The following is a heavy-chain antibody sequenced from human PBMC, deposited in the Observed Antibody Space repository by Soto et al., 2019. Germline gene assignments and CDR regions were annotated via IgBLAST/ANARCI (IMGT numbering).Heavy chain of an antibody. CDR2: IYPGDSDT. V-gene: IGHV5-51*01. CDR1: GYSFTSYW. Sequence: GESLKISCKGSGYSFTSYWIGWVRQMPGKGLEWMGIIYPGDSDTRYSPSFQGQVTIPADKSISTAYLQWSSLKASDTAMYYCARTLPPYYYDSSGYYYVFAFDIWGQGTMVTVSS. J-gene: IGHJ3*02. CDR3: ARTLPPYYYDSSGYYYVFAFDI. D-gene: IGHD3-22*01.